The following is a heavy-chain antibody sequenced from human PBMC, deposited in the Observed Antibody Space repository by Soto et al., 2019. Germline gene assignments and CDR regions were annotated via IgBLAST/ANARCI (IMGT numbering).Heavy chain of an antibody. Sequence: SETLSLTCTVSGGSIGSYYWSWIRQPPGKGLEWIGYIYYSGSTNYNPSLKSRVTISVDTSKNQFSLKLSSVTAADTAVYYCARGTGGYSSGWYFYRADNWFDPWGQGTLVTVSS. CDR2: IYYSGST. CDR1: GGSIGSYY. CDR3: ARGTGGYSSGWYFYRADNWFDP. D-gene: IGHD6-19*01. J-gene: IGHJ5*02. V-gene: IGHV4-59*01.